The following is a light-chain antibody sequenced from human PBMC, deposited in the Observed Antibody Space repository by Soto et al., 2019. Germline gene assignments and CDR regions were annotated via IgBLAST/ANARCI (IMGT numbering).Light chain of an antibody. V-gene: IGLV2-14*03. J-gene: IGLJ2*01. Sequence: QSALTQPASVSGSPGQSITISCTGTSNDVGGYNYVSWYQHHPGKAPKLIIYDVSNRPSGVSNRFSGSKSGNTASLTISGLQAEDEADYYCSSYTSSITLVFGGGTKLTVL. CDR3: SSYTSSITLV. CDR2: DVS. CDR1: SNDVGGYNY.